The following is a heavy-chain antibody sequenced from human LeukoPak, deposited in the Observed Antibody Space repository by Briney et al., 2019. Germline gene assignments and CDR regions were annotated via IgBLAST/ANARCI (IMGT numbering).Heavy chain of an antibody. Sequence: SGRSLRLSCAASGFTFSSYGMHWVRQAPGKGLEWVAVISYDGSNKYYADSVKGRFTISRDNSKNTLYLQMNSLRAEDTAVYYCAKDTPGGWGQGTLVTVSS. CDR2: ISYDGSNK. CDR3: AKDTPGG. CDR1: GFTFSSYG. V-gene: IGHV3-30*18. D-gene: IGHD3-16*01. J-gene: IGHJ4*02.